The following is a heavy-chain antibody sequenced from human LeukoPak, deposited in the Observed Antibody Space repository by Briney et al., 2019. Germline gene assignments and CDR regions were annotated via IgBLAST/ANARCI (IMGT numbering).Heavy chain of an antibody. V-gene: IGHV3-7*01. D-gene: IGHD6-25*01. J-gene: IGHJ6*03. CDR3: ARQRSLYYYYYMDV. CDR2: IKQDGSEK. CDR1: GFTFSSYW. Sequence: GGSLRLSCAASGFTFSSYWMHWVRQAPGKGLEWVANIKQDGSEKYYVDSVKGRFTISRGNAKNSLYLQMNSLRAKDTAVYYCARQRSLYYYYYMDVWGKGTTVTVSS.